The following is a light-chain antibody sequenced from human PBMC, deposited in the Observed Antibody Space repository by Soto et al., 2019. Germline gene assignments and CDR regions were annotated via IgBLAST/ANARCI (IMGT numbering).Light chain of an antibody. CDR1: SSDVGGYNY. CDR3: SSYTSRSTVV. CDR2: NFL. J-gene: IGLJ7*01. V-gene: IGLV2-14*03. Sequence: QSALTQPASVSGSRGQSITISCTGTSSDVGGYNYVSWYQQHPGKAPKLIIYNFLNRPSGVSNRFSGSKSGNTASLTISGLQAEDEADYYCSSYTSRSTVVVGGGTQLTVL.